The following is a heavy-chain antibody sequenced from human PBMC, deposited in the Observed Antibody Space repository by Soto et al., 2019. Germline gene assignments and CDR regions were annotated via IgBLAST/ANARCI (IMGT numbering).Heavy chain of an antibody. J-gene: IGHJ4*02. D-gene: IGHD3-22*01. CDR1: GGTFSNYA. CDR3: ARDTTADSSGSDFDY. V-gene: IGHV1-69*13. Sequence: ASVKVSCKASGGTFSNYAISWARQAPGQGLEWMGGIIPFFGTANYAQKFQGRVTITADESTSTAYMELSSLRSEDTAVYYCARDTTADSSGSDFDYWGQGTLVTVSS. CDR2: IIPFFGTA.